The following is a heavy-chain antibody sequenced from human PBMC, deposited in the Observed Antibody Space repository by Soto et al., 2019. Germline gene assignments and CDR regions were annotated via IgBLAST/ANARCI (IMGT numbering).Heavy chain of an antibody. CDR1: GFTFSSYS. CDR3: ARKQQLVRRTSFGNWFDP. V-gene: IGHV3-48*02. Sequence: PGGSLRLSCAASGFTFSSYSMNWVRQAPGKGLEWVSYSSSSSSTIYYADSVKGRFTISRDNAKNSLYLQMNSLRDEDTAVYYCARKQQLVRRTSFGNWFDPWGQGTLVTVSS. CDR2: SSSSSSTI. J-gene: IGHJ5*02. D-gene: IGHD6-13*01.